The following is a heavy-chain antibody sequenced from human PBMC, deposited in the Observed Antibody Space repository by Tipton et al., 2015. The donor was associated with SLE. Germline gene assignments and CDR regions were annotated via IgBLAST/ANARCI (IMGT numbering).Heavy chain of an antibody. CDR1: GGAISTSDYY. V-gene: IGHV4-39*07. Sequence: TLSLTCIVSGGAISTSDYYWGWIRQPPGKGLEWIGSIYYSGSTYYNPSLKSRVTISVDTSKNQFSLKMSSVTAADTAVYYCARGRGSNSHYYYGLDVWGQGTTVTVSS. D-gene: IGHD4-23*01. J-gene: IGHJ6*02. CDR2: IYYSGST. CDR3: ARGRGSNSHYYYGLDV.